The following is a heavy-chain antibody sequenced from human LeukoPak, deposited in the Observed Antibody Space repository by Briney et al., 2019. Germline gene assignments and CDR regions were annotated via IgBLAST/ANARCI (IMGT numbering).Heavy chain of an antibody. CDR1: GFTFSSCW. Sequence: GGSLRLSCAASGFTFSSCWMHWVRQAPGKGLVWVSRVKWDGSSTDYADSVKGRFTISRDNAKNTMYLQMNSLRAEDTAVYYCARDQGYCTSVNCRGDAFDVWGQGSLVSVSS. J-gene: IGHJ3*01. V-gene: IGHV3-74*01. CDR3: ARDQGYCTSVNCRGDAFDV. D-gene: IGHD2-8*01. CDR2: VKWDGSST.